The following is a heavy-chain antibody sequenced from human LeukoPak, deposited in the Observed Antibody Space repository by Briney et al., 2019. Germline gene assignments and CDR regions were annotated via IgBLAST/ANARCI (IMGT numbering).Heavy chain of an antibody. CDR1: GFTFSSYS. CDR2: ITASGTAM. J-gene: IGHJ4*02. CDR3: ARKYSGTNPFDY. Sequence: GSLRLSCAASGFTFSSYSMNWVRQAPGKGLEWVSHITASGTAMFYADSVKGRFTISRDLSKNTLYLQMNSLRAEDTALYYCARKYSGTNPFDYWGQGTLVTVSS. V-gene: IGHV3-23*01. D-gene: IGHD1-26*01.